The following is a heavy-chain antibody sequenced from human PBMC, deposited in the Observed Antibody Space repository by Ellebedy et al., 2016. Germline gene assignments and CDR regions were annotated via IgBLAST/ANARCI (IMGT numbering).Heavy chain of an antibody. D-gene: IGHD6-19*01. CDR2: IYYTGTT. CDR3: ARRGGWSGAFDI. J-gene: IGHJ3*02. V-gene: IGHV4-39*01. CDR1: GDSISRNSYY. Sequence: SETLSLTCTVSGDSISRNSYYLGWIRQPPGKGLEWLANIYYTGTTYISPSLKSRVTISVDTSKNQFSLKLSSATAADTALYHCARRGGWSGAFDIWGQGTMVTVSS.